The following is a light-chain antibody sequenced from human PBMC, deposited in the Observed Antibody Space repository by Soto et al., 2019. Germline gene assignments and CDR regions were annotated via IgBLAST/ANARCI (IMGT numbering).Light chain of an antibody. CDR1: QSVRRY. J-gene: IGKJ4*01. V-gene: IGKV3-11*01. CDR2: DAS. Sequence: EIVLTQSPATLSLSPGERATLSCRASQSVRRYLAWYQQKPGQAPRLLIYDASNRAPGIPARFSGSGSGTDFTLTICSLEPEDFAVYYCQQRSDWPSTFGGGTKLQIK. CDR3: QQRSDWPST.